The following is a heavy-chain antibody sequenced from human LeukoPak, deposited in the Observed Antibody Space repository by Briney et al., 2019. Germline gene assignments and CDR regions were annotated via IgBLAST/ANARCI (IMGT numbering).Heavy chain of an antibody. CDR2: XYHSGSP. Sequence: SLTXXVSGGSISSXXWWGWVRQPXGKGLEWXXEXYHSGSPNYHPSLKGRLSISVDKYNNQFSIEMNFVTAADTAVYYCAKDPHXNSWY. D-gene: IGHD3-10*01. CDR3: AKDPHXNSWY. CDR1: GGSISSXXW. J-gene: IGHJ2*01. V-gene: IGHV4-4*02.